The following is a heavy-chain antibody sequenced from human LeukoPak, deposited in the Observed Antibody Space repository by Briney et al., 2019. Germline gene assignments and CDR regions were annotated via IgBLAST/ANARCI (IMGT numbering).Heavy chain of an antibody. CDR3: AKRGYGDYGGYFDY. J-gene: IGHJ4*02. CDR2: ISDGGGGT. Sequence: PGGSLRLSCAASGFTSSTYAMSWVRQVPGKGLEWVSAISDGGGGTYYADSVKGRFTISRDNSKNTLYLQMNSLRAEDTAVYYCAKRGYGDYGGYFDYWGQGTLVTVSS. CDR1: GFTSSTYA. D-gene: IGHD4-17*01. V-gene: IGHV3-23*01.